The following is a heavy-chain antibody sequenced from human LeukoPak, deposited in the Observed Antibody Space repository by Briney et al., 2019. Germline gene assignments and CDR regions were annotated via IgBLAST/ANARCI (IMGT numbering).Heavy chain of an antibody. CDR1: GFTFSSYG. CDR3: AKDPPPYYYDSSGYSYASDI. J-gene: IGHJ3*02. D-gene: IGHD3-22*01. CDR2: IRYDGSNK. V-gene: IGHV3-30*02. Sequence: GGSLRLSCAASGFTFSSYGMHWVRQAPGKGLEGVAFIRYDGSNKYYADSVKGRFTISRDNSKNTLYLQMNSLRAEDTAVYYCAKDPPPYYYDSSGYSYASDIWGQGTMVTVSS.